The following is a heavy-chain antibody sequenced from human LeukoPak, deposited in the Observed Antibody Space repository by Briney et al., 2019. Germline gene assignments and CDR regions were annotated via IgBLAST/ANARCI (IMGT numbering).Heavy chain of an antibody. J-gene: IGHJ3*02. Sequence: PSETLSLTCTVSGGSISSSKYYWGWIRQPPGKGLEWIGTIFNSGSTHYNPSLKSRVTISVDTSKNQFSLKLSSVTAADTAVYYCARDQLNCSSTSCYGYAFDIWGQGTMVTVSS. CDR3: ARDQLNCSSTSCYGYAFDI. D-gene: IGHD2-2*01. CDR1: GGSISSSKYY. V-gene: IGHV4-39*02. CDR2: IFNSGST.